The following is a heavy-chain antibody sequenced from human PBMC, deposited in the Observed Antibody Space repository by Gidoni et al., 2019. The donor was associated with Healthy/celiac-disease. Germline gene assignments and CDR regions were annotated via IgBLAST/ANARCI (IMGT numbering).Heavy chain of an antibody. V-gene: IGHV4-31*03. Sequence: QVQLQESGPGLVKPSQTLSLTCPVSGGSITSGGYYWSWIRPHPGKGLGWIGYIYYSGSTYYNPSLKSRVTISVDTSKNQFSLKLSSVTAADTAVYYCARESYDILTGYYWFDPWGQGTLVTVSS. CDR2: IYYSGST. CDR3: ARESYDILTGYYWFDP. J-gene: IGHJ5*02. D-gene: IGHD3-9*01. CDR1: GGSITSGGYY.